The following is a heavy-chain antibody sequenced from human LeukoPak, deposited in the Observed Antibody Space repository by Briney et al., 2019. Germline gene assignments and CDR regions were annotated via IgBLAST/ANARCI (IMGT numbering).Heavy chain of an antibody. J-gene: IGHJ3*02. CDR3: ARDVGLRSYNWNSDAFDI. CDR2: IYTSGST. V-gene: IGHV4-4*07. Sequence: SETLSLTCTVSGGSISSYYWSWIRQPAGKGLEWIGRIYTSGSTNYNPSLKSRVTMSVDTSKNQFSLKLSSVTAADTAVYYCARDVGLRSYNWNSDAFDIWGQGTMVTVSS. CDR1: GGSISSYY. D-gene: IGHD1-20*01.